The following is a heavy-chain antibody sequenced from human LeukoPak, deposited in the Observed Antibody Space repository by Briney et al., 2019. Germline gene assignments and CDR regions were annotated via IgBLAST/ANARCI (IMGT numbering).Heavy chain of an antibody. CDR2: INPNSGNT. CDR1: GYIFSDYD. D-gene: IGHD2-2*01. J-gene: IGHJ6*03. V-gene: IGHV1-8*03. CDR3: ARGLSCGSTTCYGGVMPVAVNYFYYYMDV. Sequence: ASVKVSCKASGYIFSDYDINWVRQATGHGLEWLAWINPNSGNTGIARKFRGRVTITRNISTHTVNMELSSLRSEDTAVYYCARGLSCGSTTCYGGVMPVAVNYFYYYMDVWGKGTTVTVSS.